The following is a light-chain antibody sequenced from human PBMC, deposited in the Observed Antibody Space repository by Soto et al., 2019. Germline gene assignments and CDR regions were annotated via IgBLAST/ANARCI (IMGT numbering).Light chain of an antibody. V-gene: IGKV1-9*01. CDR1: QGISSF. J-gene: IGKJ4*01. Sequence: IQLTQSPTSLSASVGDRVTIPCRASQGISSFLAWYQQKPGKAPKLLIYAASTLQIGVPSRFSGSGSGTDFTLTISSLQPEDFATYYCQQLESYPSTFGGGTKVDIK. CDR2: AAS. CDR3: QQLESYPST.